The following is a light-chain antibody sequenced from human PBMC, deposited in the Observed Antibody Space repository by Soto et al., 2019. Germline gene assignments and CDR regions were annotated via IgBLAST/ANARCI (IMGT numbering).Light chain of an antibody. V-gene: IGLV1-40*01. CDR2: GNS. J-gene: IGLJ3*02. CDR1: SSNIGAGYD. Sequence: QSVLTQPPSVSGAPGQRVTISCTGSSSNIGAGYDVHWYQQLPGTAPKLLISGNSNRPSGVPDRFSGSKSGTSASLAITGLQAEDEADYYCQSYDSSISGWVFGGGTKLTVL. CDR3: QSYDSSISGWV.